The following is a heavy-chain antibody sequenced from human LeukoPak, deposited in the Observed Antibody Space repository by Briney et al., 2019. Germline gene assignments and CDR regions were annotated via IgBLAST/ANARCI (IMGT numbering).Heavy chain of an antibody. CDR1: GFTFSSYA. V-gene: IGHV3-30-3*01. D-gene: IGHD3-22*01. Sequence: QPGGSLRLSCAASGFTFSSYAMHWVRQAPGKGLEWVAVISYDGSNKYYADSVKGRFTISRDNYKNTLYLQMNSLRAEDTAVYYCARDRDYYDSSGYDMEPTPGDTWGQGTMVTVSS. CDR2: ISYDGSNK. J-gene: IGHJ3*02. CDR3: ARDRDYYDSSGYDMEPTPGDT.